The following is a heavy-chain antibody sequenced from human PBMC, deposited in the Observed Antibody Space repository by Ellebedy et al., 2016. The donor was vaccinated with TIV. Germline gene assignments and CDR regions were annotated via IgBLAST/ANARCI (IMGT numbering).Heavy chain of an antibody. CDR1: GFTFSSYG. J-gene: IGHJ4*02. Sequence: GESLKISCAASGFTFSSYGMHWVRQAPGKGLEWVTLISYDGLNKYYADSVKGRFIISRDNSKNTLYLQMNSLSTEDTAVYYCARESHDYGDYGFDCWGQGTLVTVSS. CDR3: ARESHDYGDYGFDC. CDR2: ISYDGLNK. D-gene: IGHD4-17*01. V-gene: IGHV3-30*03.